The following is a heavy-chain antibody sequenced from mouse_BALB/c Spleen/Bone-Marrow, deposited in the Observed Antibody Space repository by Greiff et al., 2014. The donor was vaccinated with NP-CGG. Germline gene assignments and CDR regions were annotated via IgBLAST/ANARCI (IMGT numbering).Heavy chain of an antibody. CDR1: GYTFTSYV. D-gene: IGHD1-1*01. Sequence: VQLQQSGPELVKPGASVKMSCKASGYTFTSYVIHWVKQKPGQGLEWIGYINPYNDGTKYNEKFKGKATLTSDKSSSTAYMELSSLTSEDSAVYYCARGGYYSTSLYWYFDVWGAGTTVTVSS. J-gene: IGHJ1*01. CDR2: INPYNDGT. CDR3: ARGGYYSTSLYWYFDV. V-gene: IGHV1-14*01.